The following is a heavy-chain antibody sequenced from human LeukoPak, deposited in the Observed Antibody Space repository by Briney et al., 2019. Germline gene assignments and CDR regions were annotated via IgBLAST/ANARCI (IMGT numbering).Heavy chain of an antibody. D-gene: IGHD6-6*01. V-gene: IGHV4-59*12. CDR3: AREYSSSSGRTFDY. CDR1: GGSISSYY. CDR2: IYYSGST. J-gene: IGHJ4*02. Sequence: PSETLSLTCTVSGGSISSYYWSWIRQPPGKGLEWIGYIYYSGSTNYNPSLKSRLTMSVDTSKNQFSLRLSSVSAADTAVYYCAREYSSSSGRTFDYWGQGTLVTVSS.